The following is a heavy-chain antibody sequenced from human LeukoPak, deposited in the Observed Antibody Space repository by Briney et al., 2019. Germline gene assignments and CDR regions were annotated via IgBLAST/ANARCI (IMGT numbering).Heavy chain of an antibody. CDR3: ARVDGGMIVVVDY. CDR1: GGSISSSSYY. CDR2: IYYSGST. V-gene: IGHV4-39*01. Sequence: SETLSLTLTVSGGSISSSSYYWGWIRQPPGKGLGWIGSIYYSGSTYYNPSLKSRVTISVDTSKNQFSLKLSSVTAADTAVYYCARVDGGMIVVVDYWGQGTLVTVSS. J-gene: IGHJ4*02. D-gene: IGHD3-22*01.